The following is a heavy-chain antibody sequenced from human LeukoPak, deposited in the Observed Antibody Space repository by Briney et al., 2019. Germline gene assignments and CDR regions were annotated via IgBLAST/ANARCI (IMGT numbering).Heavy chain of an antibody. CDR1: GDSVSSNSAA. V-gene: IGHV6-1*01. Sequence: SQTLSLTCAISGDSVSSNSAAWNWIRQSPSRGLEWLGRTYYRSKWYNDYAVSVKSRITINPDTSKNQFSLQLNSVAPEDTAVYYCASSSSPVYYYYYGMDVWGQGTTVTASS. J-gene: IGHJ6*02. CDR3: ASSSSPVYYYYYGMDV. D-gene: IGHD6-6*01. CDR2: TYYRSKWYN.